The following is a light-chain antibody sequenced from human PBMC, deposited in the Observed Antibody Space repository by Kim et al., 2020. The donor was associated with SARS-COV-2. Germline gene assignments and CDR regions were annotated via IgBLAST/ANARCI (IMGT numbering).Light chain of an antibody. Sequence: ALGQKVRITCQGDSIRKIPASWYQPKTGQAPILVMHDKNNVRPSGVPDRFSGANSGNKAFLTITGAQVEDEAADYCGSRENNGPKVFGGGTQLTVL. J-gene: IGLJ3*02. CDR2: DKN. V-gene: IGLV3-19*01. CDR3: GSRENNGPKV. CDR1: SIRKIP.